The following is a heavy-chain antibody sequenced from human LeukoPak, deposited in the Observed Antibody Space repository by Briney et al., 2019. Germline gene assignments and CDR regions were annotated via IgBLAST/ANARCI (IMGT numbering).Heavy chain of an antibody. V-gene: IGHV3-21*01. J-gene: IGHJ6*03. CDR2: ISSSSSYI. CDR3: ARYPVGHSNYYYYYYMDV. D-gene: IGHD4-11*01. Sequence: PGGSLRLSCAASGFTFSSYSMNWVRQAPGKGLEWVSSISSSSSYIYYADSVKGRFTISRDNAKNSLYLQMNSLRAEDTAVYYCARYPVGHSNYYYYYYMDVWGKGTTVTVSS. CDR1: GFTFSSYS.